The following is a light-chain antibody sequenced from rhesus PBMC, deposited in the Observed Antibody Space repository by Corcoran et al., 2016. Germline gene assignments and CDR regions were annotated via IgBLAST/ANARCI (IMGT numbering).Light chain of an antibody. CDR1: QGISNY. V-gene: IGKV1-43*02. J-gene: IGKJ1*01. CDR3: LKYNRNPRT. Sequence: DIQMTQSPSSLSASVGDRVTITCRASQGISNYLSWYQQKPGKAPKLLIYVAYTLQSGVPSRFSGSGAGTVFTLTIRSLQPEDFATDYCLKYNRNPRTFGQATKVEVK. CDR2: VAY.